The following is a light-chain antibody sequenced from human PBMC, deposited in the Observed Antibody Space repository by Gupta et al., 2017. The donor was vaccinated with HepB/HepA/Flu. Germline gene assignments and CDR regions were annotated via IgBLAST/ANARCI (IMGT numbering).Light chain of an antibody. Sequence: QSALTQPRSVSGSPGQSVTISCTGTIDNLGGYNYVSWYQQHPGKAPKLIIYEVTKRPSGVPDRFSASKSGSAASLTISGLQADDEADYYCCSYTGEYIFGTGTRVTVL. CDR2: EVT. V-gene: IGLV2-11*01. CDR1: IDNLGGYNY. J-gene: IGLJ1*01. CDR3: CSYTGEYI.